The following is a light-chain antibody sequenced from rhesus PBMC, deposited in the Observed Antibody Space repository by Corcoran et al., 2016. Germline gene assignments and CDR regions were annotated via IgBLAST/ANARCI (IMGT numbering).Light chain of an antibody. J-gene: IGKJ3*01. CDR2: KAS. CDR3: LQYSSSPFT. V-gene: IGKV1-22*01. CDR1: QGISSW. Sequence: DIQMTQSPSSLSASVGDKVTITCRASQGISSWLAWYQQKQGKAPKLLRYKASSLQSGVPSRFSGNGSGTDFTLTISSLQPEDFATYYCLQYSSSPFTFGPGTKLDIK.